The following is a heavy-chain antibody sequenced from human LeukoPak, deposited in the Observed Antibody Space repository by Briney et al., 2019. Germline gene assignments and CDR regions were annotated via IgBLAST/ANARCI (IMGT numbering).Heavy chain of an antibody. J-gene: IGHJ4*02. D-gene: IGHD1-14*01. CDR3: ARDKNRDGYFDY. Sequence: SQTLSLTCTVSGGSISSGGYYWSWIRQHPGKGLEWIGYIYYSGSTYYNPSLKSRVTLSVDTSKNQFSLKLSSVTAADTAVYYCARDKNRDGYFDYWGQGTLVTVSS. CDR2: IYYSGST. CDR1: GGSISSGGYY. V-gene: IGHV4-31*03.